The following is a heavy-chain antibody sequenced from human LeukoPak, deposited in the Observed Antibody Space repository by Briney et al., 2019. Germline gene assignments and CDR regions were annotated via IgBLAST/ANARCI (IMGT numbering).Heavy chain of an antibody. V-gene: IGHV3-48*03. J-gene: IGHJ4*02. CDR1: GFTFSSYE. D-gene: IGHD3-9*01. CDR3: ARCDVLRYFDWSRPFDY. Sequence: GGSLRLSCAASGFTFSSYEMNWVRQAPGKGLEWVSYISSSGSTIYYADSVKGRFTISRDNAKNSLYLQMNSLRAEDMAVYYCARCDVLRYFDWSRPFDYWGQGTLVTVSS. CDR2: ISSSGSTI.